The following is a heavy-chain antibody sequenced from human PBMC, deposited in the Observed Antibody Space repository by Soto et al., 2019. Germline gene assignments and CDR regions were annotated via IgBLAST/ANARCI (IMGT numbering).Heavy chain of an antibody. Sequence: QVQLQESGPGLVKPAQTLSLTCTVSGDSINSGVYYWTWIRQRPGKGLEWIGCIYTDGRTDYSPSLKNRVTISMDTSKNHFSLSLTSVTAADTATYFCARGLTEWSNDSWGHGTLVTVSS. CDR1: GDSINSGVYY. CDR3: ARGLTEWSNDS. D-gene: IGHD3-3*01. CDR2: IYTDGRT. J-gene: IGHJ5*01. V-gene: IGHV4-31*03.